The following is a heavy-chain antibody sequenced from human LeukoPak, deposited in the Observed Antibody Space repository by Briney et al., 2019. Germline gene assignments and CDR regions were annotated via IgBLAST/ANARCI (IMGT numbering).Heavy chain of an antibody. Sequence: GGSLRLSCAASGFTFSTYAMSWVRQAPGKGLEWVSGISGSGGSTYYADSVKGRFTISRDNSKNTLYLQMNSLRAEDTAVYYCARGRTAVTSLVDYWGQGTLVTVSS. V-gene: IGHV3-23*01. CDR2: ISGSGGST. D-gene: IGHD4-17*01. CDR3: ARGRTAVTSLVDY. CDR1: GFTFSTYA. J-gene: IGHJ4*02.